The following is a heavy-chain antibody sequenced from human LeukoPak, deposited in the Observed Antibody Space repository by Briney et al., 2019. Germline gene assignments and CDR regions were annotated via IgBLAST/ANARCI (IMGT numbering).Heavy chain of an antibody. CDR3: ARGGSRSRRGDDAFDI. V-gene: IGHV1-18*01. D-gene: IGHD3-10*01. CDR2: ISAYNGNT. CDR1: GYTFTNYA. J-gene: IGHJ3*02. Sequence: ASVKVSCKASGYTFTNYAMNWVRQAPGQGLEWMGWISAYNGNTELAQKFQGRVTLATDASTSTAYVELRSLSSDDTAVYFCARGGSRSRRGDDAFDIWGQGTMVTVSS.